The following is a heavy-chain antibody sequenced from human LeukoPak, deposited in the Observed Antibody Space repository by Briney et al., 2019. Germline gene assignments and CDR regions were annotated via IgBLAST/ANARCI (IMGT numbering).Heavy chain of an antibody. CDR2: IYYSAST. Sequence: SETLSLTCTVSGVSISSSSYYWGWVRQPPGKGLEGIGSIYYSASTYYNPTLKSRVTISVDTSKNQFSLRLSSVTAADTAVYYCARHGVYGSGSYLDYWGQGTLVTVSS. CDR3: ARHGVYGSGSYLDY. CDR1: GVSISSSSYY. V-gene: IGHV4-39*01. J-gene: IGHJ4*02. D-gene: IGHD3-10*01.